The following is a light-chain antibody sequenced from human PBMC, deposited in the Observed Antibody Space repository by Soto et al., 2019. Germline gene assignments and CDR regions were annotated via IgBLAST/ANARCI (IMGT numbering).Light chain of an antibody. CDR2: DAS. J-gene: IGKJ3*01. CDR3: QQRSNWPRFT. Sequence: TQSPATLSVSPLDRAPLSCRASQSVSRYLAWYQQKPGQAPRLLIYDASNRATGIPARFSGSGSGTDFTLTINSLEPEDFAVYYCQQRSNWPRFTFGPGTKV. CDR1: QSVSRY. V-gene: IGKV3-11*01.